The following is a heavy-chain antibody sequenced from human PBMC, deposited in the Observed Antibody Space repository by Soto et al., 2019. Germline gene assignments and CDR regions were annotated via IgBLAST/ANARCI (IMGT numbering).Heavy chain of an antibody. CDR1: GFTVSSNY. D-gene: IGHD3-22*01. CDR2: FYTDGST. J-gene: IGHJ6*02. Sequence: EVQLVESGGGLVQPGGSLRPSCEASGFTVSSNYMSWVRQAPGKGLEWVPVFYTDGSTYYADSVKGRFTISRHNSKNTLYLQMNSLRAEDTAVYYCARDPYYDSSGYLASNGMDVWGQGTTVTVSS. V-gene: IGHV3-53*04. CDR3: ARDPYYDSSGYLASNGMDV.